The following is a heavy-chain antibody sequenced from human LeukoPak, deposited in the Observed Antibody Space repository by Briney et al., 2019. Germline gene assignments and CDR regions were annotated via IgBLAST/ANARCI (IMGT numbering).Heavy chain of an antibody. CDR1: GGSFSGYY. V-gene: IGHV4-34*01. D-gene: IGHD6-6*01. Sequence: SETLSLTCAVYGGSFSGYYWSWIRQPPGKGLEWIGEINHSGSTNYNPSLKSRVTISVDTSKNQFSLKLSSVTAAGTAVYYCARGLGSRSSHTNWFDPWGQGTLVTVSS. CDR3: ARGLGSRSSHTNWFDP. J-gene: IGHJ5*02. CDR2: INHSGST.